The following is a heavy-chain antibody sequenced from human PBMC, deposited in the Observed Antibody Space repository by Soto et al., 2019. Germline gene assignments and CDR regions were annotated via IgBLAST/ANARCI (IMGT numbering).Heavy chain of an antibody. J-gene: IGHJ6*02. CDR1: GFTFSSYG. CDR3: ARDGAVAGTCCGMDV. CDR2: IWYDGSNK. D-gene: IGHD6-19*01. V-gene: IGHV3-33*01. Sequence: GGSLRLSCAASGFTFSSYGMHWVRQAPCKGLEWVAVIWYDGSNKYYADSVKGRFTISRDNSKNTLYLQMNSLRAEDTAVYYCARDGAVAGTCCGMDVWGQGTTVTVSS.